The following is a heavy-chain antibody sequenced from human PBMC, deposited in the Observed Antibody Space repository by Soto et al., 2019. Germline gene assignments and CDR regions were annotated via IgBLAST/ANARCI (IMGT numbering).Heavy chain of an antibody. D-gene: IGHD3-22*01. Sequence: ASVKVSCKASGYTFTGYYMHWVRQAPGQGLEWMGWINPNSGGTNYAQKFQGWVTMTRDMSISTAYMELSRLRSDDTAVYYCARDLMIHDSSGYSDYYGMDVWGQGTTVTVSS. CDR3: ARDLMIHDSSGYSDYYGMDV. CDR1: GYTFTGYY. CDR2: INPNSGGT. V-gene: IGHV1-2*04. J-gene: IGHJ6*02.